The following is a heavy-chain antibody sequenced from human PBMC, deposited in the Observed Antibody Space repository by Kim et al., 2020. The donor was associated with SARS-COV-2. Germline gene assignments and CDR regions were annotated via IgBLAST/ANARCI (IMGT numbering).Heavy chain of an antibody. J-gene: IGHJ4*02. V-gene: IGHV3-21*01. Sequence: SVKRRFNISRDNARKSLYLQMSGLRAEDTAVYYCARGRPGDYDILTGYSYWGQGTLVTVSS. D-gene: IGHD3-9*01. CDR3: ARGRPGDYDILTGYSY.